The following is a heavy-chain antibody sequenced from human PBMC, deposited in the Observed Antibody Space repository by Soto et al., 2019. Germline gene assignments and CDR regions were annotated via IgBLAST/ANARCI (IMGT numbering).Heavy chain of an antibody. J-gene: IGHJ5*02. CDR2: MNPANGYA. D-gene: IGHD6-19*01. Sequence: QEQLVQYGAELKRPGASVKVSCRASGYTFTASNINWVRQAAGQGPGWVGWMNPANGYAAYAREFQGRVTMTRDTSTDTAYMELGGLSSGDTAIYYCARAVGIAVTGLDLWGPGTLVTVSS. CDR1: GYTFTASN. V-gene: IGHV1-8*01. CDR3: ARAVGIAVTGLDL.